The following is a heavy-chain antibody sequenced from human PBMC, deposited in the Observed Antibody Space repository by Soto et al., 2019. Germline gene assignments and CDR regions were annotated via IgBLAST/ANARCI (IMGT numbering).Heavy chain of an antibody. CDR1: GLTFSDYA. J-gene: IGHJ4*02. CDR2: ISYEGSEI. V-gene: IGHV3-30*03. Sequence: QVSLEESGGLGVQPGTSLRLSSAASGLTFSDYARHWLRQAPGKALEWVAVISYEGSEIYYSDSVKGRFTISRDNSLNKVFMEMSSVSGEDTAVYYCARTYYDFWSGFSDWGPGALCTVSS. CDR3: ARTYYDFWSGFSD. D-gene: IGHD3-3*01.